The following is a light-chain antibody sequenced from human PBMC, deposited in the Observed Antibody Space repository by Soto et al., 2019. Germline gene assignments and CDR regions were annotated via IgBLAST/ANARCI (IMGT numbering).Light chain of an antibody. V-gene: IGKV1-39*01. Sequence: DIQVTQSPSSLSASVGDRVTITCRASQSISTYLNWYQQRPGKVPNLLIYEASALQTGVPSRFSGSGSGTEFTLTISSLQPEDFATYYCQESYTSSWTFGQGTKVDIK. CDR2: EAS. J-gene: IGKJ1*01. CDR1: QSISTY. CDR3: QESYTSSWT.